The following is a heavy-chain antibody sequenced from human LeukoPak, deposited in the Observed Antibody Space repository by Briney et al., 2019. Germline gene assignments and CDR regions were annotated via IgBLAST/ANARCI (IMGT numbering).Heavy chain of an antibody. CDR3: AGDLTYGAPQYYFDY. V-gene: IGHV3-30-3*01. D-gene: IGHD4-17*01. J-gene: IGHJ4*02. CDR2: ISYDGSNK. CDR1: GFTFSSYA. Sequence: PGGSLRLSCAASGFTFSSYAMHWVRQAPGKGLEWVAVISYDGSNKYYADSVKGRFTISRDNSKNTLYLQMNSLRAEDTAVYYCAGDLTYGAPQYYFDYWGQGTLVTVSS.